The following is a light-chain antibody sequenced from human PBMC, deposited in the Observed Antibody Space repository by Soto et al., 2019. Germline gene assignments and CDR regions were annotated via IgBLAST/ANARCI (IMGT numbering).Light chain of an antibody. J-gene: IGLJ2*01. V-gene: IGLV3-21*02. CDR3: QVWDSSSDHVV. CDR2: ADS. Sequence: SYELTQPPSVSVAPGQTARITCGGNNIGSKSVHWYQQKPGQAPVLVVYADSDRPSGIPERSSGSNSGNTATLTISRVEAGDEADYYCQVWDSSSDHVVFGGGTKLTVL. CDR1: NIGSKS.